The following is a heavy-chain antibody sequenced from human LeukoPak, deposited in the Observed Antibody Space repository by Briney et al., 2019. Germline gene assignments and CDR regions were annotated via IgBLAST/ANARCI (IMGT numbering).Heavy chain of an antibody. Sequence: GGSLRLSCAASGFTFDDAMHWVRQTPGKGLECVSLISEDSGDTWYADYVQGRFTISRDNSKNSLYLQMNSLRAEDTAFYYCAKDKTRGPGDYWGQGTLVTVSS. CDR2: ISEDSGDT. CDR1: GFTFDDA. D-gene: IGHD1-14*01. CDR3: AKDKTRGPGDY. J-gene: IGHJ4*02. V-gene: IGHV3-43*02.